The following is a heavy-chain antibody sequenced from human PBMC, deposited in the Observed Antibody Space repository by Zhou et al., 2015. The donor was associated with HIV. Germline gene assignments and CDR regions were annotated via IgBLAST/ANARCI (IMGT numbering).Heavy chain of an antibody. CDR3: ARGNMNHDYGLDL. CDR2: ITPMFDIH. D-gene: IGHD4/OR15-4a*01. J-gene: IGHJ3*01. Sequence: QVRMVQSGAEVKKPGSSVKVSCKASGGTFSGSDLSWVRQAPGQGLEWMGRITPMFDIHTYAEKFRARLNITVDRHTSAAYMELSSLTSEDTAVYFCARGNMNHDYGLDLWGQGTKVIVS. CDR1: GGTFSGSD. V-gene: IGHV1-69*17.